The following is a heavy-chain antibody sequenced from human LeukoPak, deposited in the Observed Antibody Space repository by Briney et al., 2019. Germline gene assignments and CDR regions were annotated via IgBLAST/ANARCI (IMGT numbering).Heavy chain of an antibody. V-gene: IGHV4-39*01. D-gene: IGHD6-13*01. J-gene: IGHJ4*02. CDR2: IYYSGNT. CDR3: ARQPLYSTGWYFDY. Sequence: SETLSLTCTVSGGSISSGGYYWSWIRQHPGKGLEWIGYIYYSGNTYYNPSLKSRVTISVDTSKNQFSLKLSSVTAADTAVYYCARQPLYSTGWYFDYWGQGTLVTVSS. CDR1: GGSISSGGYY.